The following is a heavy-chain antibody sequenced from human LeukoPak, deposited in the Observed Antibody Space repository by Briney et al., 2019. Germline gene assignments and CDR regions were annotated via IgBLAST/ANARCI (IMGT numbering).Heavy chain of an antibody. CDR3: AKDGGGYYDY. V-gene: IGHV3-21*01. Sequence: GGSLRLSCAASGFTFSSYSMNWVRQAPGKGLEWVSFISSSSSYIYHADSAKGRFTISRDNAKNSLYLQLNSLRTEDTAVYYCAKDGGGYYDYWGQGTLVIVSS. CDR2: ISSSSSYI. CDR1: GFTFSSYS. J-gene: IGHJ4*02.